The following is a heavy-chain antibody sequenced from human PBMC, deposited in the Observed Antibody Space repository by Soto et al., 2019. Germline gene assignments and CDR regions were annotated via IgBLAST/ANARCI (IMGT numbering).Heavy chain of an antibody. Sequence: QVQLQESGPGLVKPSETLSLTCAVSGGSISSYYWSWIRQPPGKGLEWIGYIYYSGSTNYNPSLKSRVTISVDTSKNQFSLKLSSVTAADTAVYYCARHRGSMIVVDYWGQGTLVTVSS. CDR3: ARHRGSMIVVDY. V-gene: IGHV4-59*08. CDR1: GGSISSYY. J-gene: IGHJ4*02. CDR2: IYYSGST. D-gene: IGHD3-22*01.